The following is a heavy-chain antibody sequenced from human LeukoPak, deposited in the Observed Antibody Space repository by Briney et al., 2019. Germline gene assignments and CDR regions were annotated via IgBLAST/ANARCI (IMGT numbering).Heavy chain of an antibody. CDR3: AKQELYTVTTSFDY. Sequence: PGRSLRLSCAASGFTFSSYAMHWVRQTPKKGLEWVAFIRYDGSNKYYADSVKGRFTISRDNSKNTLYLQMNSLRAEDTAVYYCAKQELYTVTTSFDYWGQGTLVTVSS. J-gene: IGHJ4*02. CDR2: IRYDGSNK. D-gene: IGHD4-17*01. V-gene: IGHV3-30*02. CDR1: GFTFSSYA.